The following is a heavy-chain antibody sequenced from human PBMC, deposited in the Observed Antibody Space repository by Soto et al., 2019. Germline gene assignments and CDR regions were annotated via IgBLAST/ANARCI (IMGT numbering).Heavy chain of an antibody. CDR2: INPSGGIT. CDR1: GYSLTSYY. Sequence: ASLKVSRKASGYSLTSYYLHGVRQAPGQGPEWMGIINPSGGITNDAQKFQDRVTMTSDTSTSTVYMELSSLRSEDTAVYYCARGISTTRYYYYYGMDVWGQGTTVTVSS. D-gene: IGHD2-2*01. CDR3: ARGISTTRYYYYYGMDV. J-gene: IGHJ6*02. V-gene: IGHV1-46*01.